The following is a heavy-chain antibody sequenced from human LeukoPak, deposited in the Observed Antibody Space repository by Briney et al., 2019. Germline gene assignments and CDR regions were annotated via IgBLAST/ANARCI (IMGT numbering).Heavy chain of an antibody. D-gene: IGHD4-17*01. CDR3: ARVHGDYGSYYYHYYMDV. V-gene: IGHV4-4*07. Sequence: SETLSLTCTVSGGSISSYYWSWIRQPAGKGLEWIGRIYTSGSTNYNPSLKSRVTMSVDTSKNQFSLKLSSVTAADTAVYYCARVHGDYGSYYYHYYMDVWGKGTTVTVSS. J-gene: IGHJ6*03. CDR1: GGSISSYY. CDR2: IYTSGST.